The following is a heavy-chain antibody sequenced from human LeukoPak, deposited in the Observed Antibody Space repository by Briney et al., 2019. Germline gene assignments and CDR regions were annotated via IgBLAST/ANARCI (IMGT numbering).Heavy chain of an antibody. J-gene: IGHJ6*03. CDR2: IRYDGSNK. CDR3: ANHGYCSSTSCHGHYYYYYMDV. V-gene: IGHV3-30*02. Sequence: PGGSLRLSCAAPGFTFSSYGMHWVRQAPGKGLEWVAFIRYDGSNKYYADSVKGRFTISRDNSKNTLYLQMNSLRPEDTAVYYCANHGYCSSTSCHGHYYYYYMDVWGKGTTVTISS. CDR1: GFTFSSYG. D-gene: IGHD2-2*03.